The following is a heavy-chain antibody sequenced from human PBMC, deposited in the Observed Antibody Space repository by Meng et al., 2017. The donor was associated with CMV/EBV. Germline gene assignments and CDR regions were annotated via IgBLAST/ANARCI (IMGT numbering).Heavy chain of an antibody. CDR3: TRGPCRSGGRCYALDAFDI. Sequence: GESLKISCTGSGFTFGDYAMTWVRQAPGEGLEWVGFIRSKLDGETTDYATSVKGRFTISRDDSRSIAYLQMSSLKTEDTAVYYCTRGPCRSGGRCYALDAFDIWGQWTTVTVSS. CDR2: IRSKLDGETT. V-gene: IGHV3-49*04. J-gene: IGHJ3*02. CDR1: GFTFGDYA. D-gene: IGHD2-15*01.